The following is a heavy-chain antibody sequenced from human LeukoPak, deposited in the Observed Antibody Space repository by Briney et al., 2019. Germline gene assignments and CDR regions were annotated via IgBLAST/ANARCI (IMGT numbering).Heavy chain of an antibody. CDR1: GGSISSGDYY. CDR3: AGVHLEWELQYLKFDP. CDR2: IYYSGGT. Sequence: SETLSLTCTVSGGSISSGDYYWSWIRQPPGKGLEWIGYIYYSGGTYYNPSLKSRVTISVDTSKNQFSLKLSSVTAADTAVYSCAGVHLEWELQYLKFDPWGQGTLVTVSS. V-gene: IGHV4-30-4*08. J-gene: IGHJ5*02. D-gene: IGHD1-26*01.